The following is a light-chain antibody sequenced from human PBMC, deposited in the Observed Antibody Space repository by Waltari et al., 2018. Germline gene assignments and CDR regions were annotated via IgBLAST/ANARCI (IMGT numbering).Light chain of an antibody. CDR1: QGISSY. V-gene: IGKV1-9*01. CDR3: QQLNSYPHT. J-gene: IGKJ2*01. CDR2: AAS. Sequence: DIQLTQSPSFLSASVGDRVTITCRASQGISSYLAWYQQKPGKAPKLLIYAASTLQSGVPSRCSGSGSGTDCTLTISSLQPEDFATFYCQQLNSYPHTFGQGTKLEF.